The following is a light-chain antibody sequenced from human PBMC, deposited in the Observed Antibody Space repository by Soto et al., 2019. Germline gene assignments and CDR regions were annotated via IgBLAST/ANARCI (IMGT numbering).Light chain of an antibody. Sequence: EIVMTQSPPSLPVTPGEPASISCRSSQSLLYSDGYNYLDWYLQKPGQSPQLLIYLGSNRASGVPSRFSGSASGTEFTLTISSLQPDDFATYYCQQYISYPWTFGQGTKVDI. J-gene: IGKJ1*01. CDR3: QQYISYPWT. CDR1: QSLLYSDGYNY. CDR2: LGS. V-gene: IGKV2-28*01.